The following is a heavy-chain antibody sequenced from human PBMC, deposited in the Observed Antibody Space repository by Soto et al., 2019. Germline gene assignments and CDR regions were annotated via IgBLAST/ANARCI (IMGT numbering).Heavy chain of an antibody. D-gene: IGHD2-15*01. J-gene: IGHJ4*02. CDR2: VYPRDSDT. CDR3: ARPPLPGYSIHFNS. CDR1: GYIFINYW. V-gene: IGHV5-51*01. Sequence: PGESLKISCKASGYIFINYWIGWVPQMPGKGLEWMGIVYPRDSDTRYSPSFQGQVTISADRSTGTAFLQWRSLKASDTALYYCARPPLPGYSIHFNSWGQGTLVTVSS.